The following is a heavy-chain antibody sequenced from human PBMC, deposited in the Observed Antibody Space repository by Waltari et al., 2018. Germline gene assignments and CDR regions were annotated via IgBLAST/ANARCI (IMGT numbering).Heavy chain of an antibody. CDR2: IYHSGST. CDR1: GYSISSGYS. CDR3: ARERYSSSSLDY. D-gene: IGHD6-6*01. J-gene: IGHJ4*02. V-gene: IGHV4-38-2*02. Sequence: QVQLQESGPGLVKPSETLSLTCTVSGYSISSGYSWGWIRQPPGKGLEWIGSIYHSGSTYYNPSLKSRVTISVDTSKNQFSLKLSSVTAADTAVYYCARERYSSSSLDYWGQGTLVTVSS.